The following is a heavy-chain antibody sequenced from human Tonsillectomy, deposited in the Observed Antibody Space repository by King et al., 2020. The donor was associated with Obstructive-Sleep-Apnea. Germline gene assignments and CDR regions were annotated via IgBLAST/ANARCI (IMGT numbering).Heavy chain of an antibody. CDR3: ARRDHAFDY. CDR1: GGSISSGYYF. Sequence: VPLQESGPGLVKPSQTLSLTCTVSGGSISSGYYFWPWIRQPPGKGLEWIGYINYTGSTYYNPSLTSRLTISVDTSKNRFSLNLISVTAADTAVYYCARRDHAFDYWGQGTLVTVSS. J-gene: IGHJ4*02. CDR2: INYTGST. V-gene: IGHV4-30-4*01.